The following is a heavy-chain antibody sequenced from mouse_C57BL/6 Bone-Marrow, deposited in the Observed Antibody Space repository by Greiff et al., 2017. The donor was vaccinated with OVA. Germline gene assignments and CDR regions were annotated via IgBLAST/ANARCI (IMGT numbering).Heavy chain of an antibody. CDR3: ARHGLDYDFAY. CDR2: ISRGGSYT. J-gene: IGHJ3*01. Sequence: EVQVVESGGDLVKPGGSLKLSCAASGFTFSSYGMSWVRQTPDKRLEWVATISRGGSYTYYPDSVKGRFTISRDNAKNTLYLQMSSLKSEDTAMYYCARHGLDYDFAYWGQGTLVTVSA. CDR1: GFTFSSYG. D-gene: IGHD2-4*01. V-gene: IGHV5-6*01.